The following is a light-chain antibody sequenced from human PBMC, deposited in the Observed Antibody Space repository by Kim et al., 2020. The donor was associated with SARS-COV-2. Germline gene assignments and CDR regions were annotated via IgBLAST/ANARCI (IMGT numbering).Light chain of an antibody. V-gene: IGLV1-44*01. CDR2: NGH. J-gene: IGLJ2*01. CDR1: NCNVGGYP. Sequence: GQWVTISCSGTNCNVGGYPVVWYQQHPRAAPNLLIYNGHQRPAGVADRFSGCKSGASASLAINGLQSDDEADYYCATWDAGLHSPVFGGGTQLTVL. CDR3: ATWDAGLHSPV.